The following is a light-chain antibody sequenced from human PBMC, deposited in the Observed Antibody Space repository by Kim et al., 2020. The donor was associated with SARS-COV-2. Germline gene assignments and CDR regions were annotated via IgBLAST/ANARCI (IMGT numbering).Light chain of an antibody. CDR1: QDINSY. Sequence: ASTGDRVDITCRANQDINSYLAWYQQKPGKAPKLLIYAGSPLQSGVPSRFSGSGSGADFTLTISRLQSEDFATYYCQQYYSYPWTFGQGTKVDIK. J-gene: IGKJ1*01. V-gene: IGKV1-8*01. CDR2: AGS. CDR3: QQYYSYPWT.